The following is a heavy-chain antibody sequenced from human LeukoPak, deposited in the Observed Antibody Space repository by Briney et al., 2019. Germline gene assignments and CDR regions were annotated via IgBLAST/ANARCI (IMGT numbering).Heavy chain of an antibody. D-gene: IGHD3-3*01. J-gene: IGHJ3*02. CDR2: FDPEDGET. CDR3: ATPSFFGVVISAFHI. Sequence: ASVKVSCKVSGYTLTDVAIHWVRQAPGKGLEWMGGFDPEDGETIYAQKYQGRVTMTEDTSTDTAYIELSSLTYEDTAVYYCATPSFFGVVISAFHIWGQGTKVTVSS. V-gene: IGHV1-24*01. CDR1: GYTLTDVA.